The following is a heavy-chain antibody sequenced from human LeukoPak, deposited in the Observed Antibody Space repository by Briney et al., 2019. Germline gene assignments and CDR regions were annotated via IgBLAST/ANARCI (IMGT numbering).Heavy chain of an antibody. V-gene: IGHV3-11*01. J-gene: IGHJ4*02. CDR3: ARGRLAVGARDPAY. CDR1: GFTFSDYY. Sequence: GGSLRLSCTVSGFTFSDYYMSWIRQAPGKGLEWVSYISSSGSTIYYADSVKGRFTISRDNAKNSLYLQMNSLRAEDTAVYYCARGRLAVGARDPAYWGQGTLVTVSS. D-gene: IGHD1-26*01. CDR2: ISSSGSTI.